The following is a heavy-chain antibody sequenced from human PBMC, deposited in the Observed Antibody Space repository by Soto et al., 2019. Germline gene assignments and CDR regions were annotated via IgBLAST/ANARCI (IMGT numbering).Heavy chain of an antibody. Sequence: QVQLMQSGAEVKKPGASVKVSCKASGDTFTDYYIHWVRQAPGQGLEWMGTVNPSGGHTTYAQHFLGRVTMTRATSTSTLYMELTSLTSDATAIDYCARGGHVVVVTAALDYWGQGTLVTVSS. CDR1: GDTFTDYY. CDR2: VNPSGGHT. CDR3: ARGGHVVVVTAALDY. V-gene: IGHV1-46*01. J-gene: IGHJ4*02. D-gene: IGHD2-21*02.